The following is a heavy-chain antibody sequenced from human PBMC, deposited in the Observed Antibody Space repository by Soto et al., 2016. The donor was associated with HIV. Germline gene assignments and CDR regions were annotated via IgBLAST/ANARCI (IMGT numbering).Heavy chain of an antibody. CDR1: SASVSSSSYY. J-gene: IGHJ4*02. CDR2: VYYSGRT. D-gene: IGHD2-21*02. V-gene: IGHV4-39*01. Sequence: QLRLQESGPGLVKPSETVSLTCSVSSASVSSSSYYWGWIRQSPGKGLEWIGSVYYSGRTYYNPSSKGRVTISVDTSKNHLSLKLTFVTAADTAVYYCARHMGPAVTAQLHYWGQGTLVTVSS. CDR3: ARHMGPAVTAQLHY.